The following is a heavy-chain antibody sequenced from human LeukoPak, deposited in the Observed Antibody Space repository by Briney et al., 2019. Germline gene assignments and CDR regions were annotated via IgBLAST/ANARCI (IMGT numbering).Heavy chain of an antibody. CDR3: AKDQRWESPHYLDS. J-gene: IGHJ4*02. D-gene: IGHD1-26*01. CDR2: ISASGGST. CDR1: GFTFSSSA. V-gene: IGHV3-23*01. Sequence: GGSLRLSCAASGFTFSSSAMSWVRQVPGKGLEWVSGISASGGSTSYADSVRGRFTISRDNSKNTLYVQMNSLRDEDTAVYHCAKDQRWESPHYLDSWGQGTLVTVSS.